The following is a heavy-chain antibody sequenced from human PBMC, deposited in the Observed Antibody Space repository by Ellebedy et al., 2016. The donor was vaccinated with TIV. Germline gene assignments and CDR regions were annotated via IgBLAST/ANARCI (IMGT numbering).Heavy chain of an antibody. Sequence: AASVKVSCKASGYTFTAHYIHWVRQAPGQGLEWMGCINSDTGDTNYAQRFQGRVTMTRDTSTTTAYMELKRLRSDDTGMYFCARAKGRIGRGVIVGVFDPWGHGTLVTVSS. D-gene: IGHD3-10*01. CDR1: GYTFTAHY. CDR3: ARAKGRIGRGVIVGVFDP. CDR2: INSDTGDT. V-gene: IGHV1-2*02. J-gene: IGHJ5*02.